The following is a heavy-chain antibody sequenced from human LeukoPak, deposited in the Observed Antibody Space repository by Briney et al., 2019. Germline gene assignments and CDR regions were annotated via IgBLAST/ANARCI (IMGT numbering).Heavy chain of an antibody. D-gene: IGHD1-26*01. CDR3: AKNAGRGRPSDY. CDR1: GDSISEYY. Sequence: PSETLSLTCTVSGDSISEYYWSWVRQPPGKGPEWIGYIYYTGAINYNPSLKSRVTISLDTSKNEFSLKLKALTAADTATYYCAKNAGRGRPSDYWSQGTLVTVSS. V-gene: IGHV4-59*01. J-gene: IGHJ4*02. CDR2: IYYTGAI.